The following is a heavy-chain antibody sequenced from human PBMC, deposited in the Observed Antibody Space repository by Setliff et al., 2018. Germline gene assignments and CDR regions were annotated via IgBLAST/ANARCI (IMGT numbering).Heavy chain of an antibody. Sequence: GGSLRLSCSASGFNFRNYWMTWVRQAPGKGLEWVANINQDGSEKYYVDSLKGRFTISIDNAKNSLYLQMNSLGVEDTAVYYCAKEFRYGVENWGEGTLVTVSS. CDR1: GFNFRNYW. J-gene: IGHJ4*02. CDR2: INQDGSEK. CDR3: AKEFRYGVEN. V-gene: IGHV3-7*01. D-gene: IGHD2-8*01.